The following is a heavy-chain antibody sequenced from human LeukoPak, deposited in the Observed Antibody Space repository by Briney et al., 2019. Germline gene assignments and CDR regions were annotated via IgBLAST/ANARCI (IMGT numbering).Heavy chain of an antibody. Sequence: AASVKVSCKASGGTFSSYAISWVRRAPGQGLEWMGGIIPIFGTANYAQKFQGRVTITADESTSTAYMELSSLRSEDTAVYYCARGSGYQLLFDWFDPWGQGTLVTVSS. J-gene: IGHJ5*02. V-gene: IGHV1-69*13. D-gene: IGHD2-2*01. CDR2: IIPIFGTA. CDR1: GGTFSSYA. CDR3: ARGSGYQLLFDWFDP.